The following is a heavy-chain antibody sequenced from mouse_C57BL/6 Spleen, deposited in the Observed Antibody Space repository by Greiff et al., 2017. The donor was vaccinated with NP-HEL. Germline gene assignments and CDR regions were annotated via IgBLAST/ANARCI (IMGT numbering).Heavy chain of an antibody. D-gene: IGHD2-1*01. CDR1: GFTFSDYY. CDR2: INYDGSST. Sequence: EVQLVESEGGLVQPGSSMKLSCTASGFTFSDYYMAWVRQVPEKGLEWVANINYDGSSTYYLDSLKSRFIISRNDEKNILKLQMSSLKSEDTATYYCAREREVYYGNYEAMDDWGKGTSVTVSS. V-gene: IGHV5-16*01. J-gene: IGHJ4*01. CDR3: AREREVYYGNYEAMDD.